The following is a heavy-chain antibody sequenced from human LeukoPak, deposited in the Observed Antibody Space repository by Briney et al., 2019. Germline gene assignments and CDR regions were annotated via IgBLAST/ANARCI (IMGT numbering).Heavy chain of an antibody. D-gene: IGHD1-26*01. Sequence: SETLSLTCAVSGGSISSSNWWSWVRQPPGKGLEWIGEIYHSGSTNYNPPLKSRVTISVDKYKNQFSLKLSSVTAADTAVYYCARTGGSGSYFNAFDIWGQGTMVTVSS. V-gene: IGHV4-4*02. CDR1: GGSISSSNW. J-gene: IGHJ3*02. CDR2: IYHSGST. CDR3: ARTGGSGSYFNAFDI.